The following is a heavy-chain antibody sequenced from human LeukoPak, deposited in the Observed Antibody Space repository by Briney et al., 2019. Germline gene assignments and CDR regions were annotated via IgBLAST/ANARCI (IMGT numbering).Heavy chain of an antibody. J-gene: IGHJ2*01. CDR3: ARHSSHYSVWRSPGPGWDRNWYFDL. Sequence: GESLKISCQGSGYSFTNYWIGWVRQMPGKGLEWMGIIYPGDSNTIYSPSFQGQGTISADKSISTAYLQWSSLEASDSAMYFCARHSSHYSVWRSPGPGWDRNWYFDLWGRGTPVTVSS. CDR1: GYSFTNYW. CDR2: IYPGDSNT. V-gene: IGHV5-51*01. D-gene: IGHD3-16*01.